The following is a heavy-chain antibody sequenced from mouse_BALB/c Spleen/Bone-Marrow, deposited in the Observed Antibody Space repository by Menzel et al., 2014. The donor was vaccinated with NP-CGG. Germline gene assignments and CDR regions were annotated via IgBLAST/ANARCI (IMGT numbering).Heavy chain of an antibody. Sequence: DVQLVESGGGLVKPGGSLKLSCAASGFTFSSYAMSWVRQTPEKRLEWVATISSGGSYTYYPDSVKGRFTISRDNAKNTLYLQMSSLRSEDTAMYYCARHGITGLLDYWGQGTTLTVSS. D-gene: IGHD2-4*01. J-gene: IGHJ2*01. CDR2: ISSGGSYT. CDR3: ARHGITGLLDY. CDR1: GFTFSSYA. V-gene: IGHV5-9-3*01.